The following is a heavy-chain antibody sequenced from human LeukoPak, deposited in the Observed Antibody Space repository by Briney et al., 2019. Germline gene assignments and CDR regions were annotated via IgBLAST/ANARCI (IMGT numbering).Heavy chain of an antibody. CDR1: GGSISSGVYF. J-gene: IGHJ3*01. Sequence: NPSETLSLTCTVSGGSISSGVYFWTWLRQHPRKGLEWIGYIFYSGGTYYNPSLKGRLIISEDTSKNQISLKLSSVTAADTAVYYCARSSYSSSSSVWGQGTMVTVSS. CDR3: ARSSYSSSSSV. CDR2: IFYSGGT. D-gene: IGHD6-6*01. V-gene: IGHV4-31*03.